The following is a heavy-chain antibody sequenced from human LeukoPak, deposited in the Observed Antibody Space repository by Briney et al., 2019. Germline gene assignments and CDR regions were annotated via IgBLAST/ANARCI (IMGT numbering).Heavy chain of an antibody. D-gene: IGHD2/OR15-2a*01. CDR2: FNPNIGCT. Sequence: ASVKVSCKASGYTFTGYYMNWVRQAPGQGVEWLGWFNPNIGCTNYAQQFQGRVTMTRDTSITTAYMELSRLRSDDTAVYYCARDFQFSASVWGQGTTVTVSS. J-gene: IGHJ6*02. V-gene: IGHV1-2*02. CDR3: ARDFQFSASV. CDR1: GYTFTGYY.